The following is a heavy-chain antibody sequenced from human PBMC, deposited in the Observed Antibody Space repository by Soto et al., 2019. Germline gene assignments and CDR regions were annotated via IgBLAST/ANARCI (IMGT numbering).Heavy chain of an antibody. CDR3: ARLYYDYV. V-gene: IGHV3-48*02. J-gene: IGHJ6*02. CDR1: GCDCSTYS. CDR2: VSMDSYSI. D-gene: IGHD3-3*01. Sequence: GGALRGSCVASGCDCSTYSMNWVRQAPGQGLKWIAYVSMDSYSIQYADSVKGRFTISRDDAQNSLYLQMDSLRDEDTATYYCARLYYDYVWGQGTTVTVSS.